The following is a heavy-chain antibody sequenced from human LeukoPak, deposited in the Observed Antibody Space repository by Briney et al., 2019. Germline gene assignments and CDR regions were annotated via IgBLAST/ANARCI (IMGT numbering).Heavy chain of an antibody. V-gene: IGHV3-7*01. D-gene: IGHD3-10*01. CDR3: ARGPRFYYYGSGSYYNRGYYFDY. J-gene: IGHJ4*02. CDR2: IKQDGSEK. CDR1: GFTFSSYE. Sequence: GGSLRLSCAASGFTFSSYEMNWVRQAPGKGLEWVANIKQDGSEKYYVDSVEGRFTISRDNAKNSLYLQMNNLRVEDTAVYYCARGPRFYYYGSGSYYNRGYYFDYWGQGTLVTVSS.